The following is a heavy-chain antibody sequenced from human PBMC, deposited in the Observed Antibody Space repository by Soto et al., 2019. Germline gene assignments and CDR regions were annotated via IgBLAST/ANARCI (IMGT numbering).Heavy chain of an antibody. CDR1: GDSVSSNTAA. D-gene: IGHD6-19*01. Sequence: SQSLSLTCAISGDSVSSNTAAWNWIRSSPSRGLEWLGRTYYRSNWRHDYAVSVKSRITVNPDTSKNHFSLQLNSVTPDDTAVYYCARGVAGSGFDLWGQGTLVTVSS. J-gene: IGHJ4*02. CDR3: ARGVAGSGFDL. CDR2: TYYRSNWRH. V-gene: IGHV6-1*01.